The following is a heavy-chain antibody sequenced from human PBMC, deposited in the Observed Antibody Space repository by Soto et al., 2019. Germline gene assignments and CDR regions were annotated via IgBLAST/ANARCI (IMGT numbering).Heavy chain of an antibody. CDR3: AIHLQRWNLYYHVMDV. V-gene: IGHV5-51*01. Sequence: GESLKISCKGSGYSFTTYWIGWVRQMPGRGLEWIGIIYPGDSDIKYNPSFQGQVIISVDTSISTAYLHLTSLKASDTAMYYCAIHLQRWNLYYHVMDVCGQGTTVTVFS. CDR2: IYPGDSDI. CDR1: GYSFTTYW. D-gene: IGHD1-1*01. J-gene: IGHJ6*02.